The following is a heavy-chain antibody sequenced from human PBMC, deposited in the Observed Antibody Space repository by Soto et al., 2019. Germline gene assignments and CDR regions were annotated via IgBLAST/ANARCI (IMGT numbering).Heavy chain of an antibody. D-gene: IGHD3-22*01. CDR1: GFTFSSYV. CDR2: ISSRSTFI. J-gene: IGHJ4*02. Sequence: PGGSLRLSCAASGFTFSSYVMHWVRQAPGKGLEWVSSISSRSTFINYADSVKGRFTISRDNDKGLVYLQMNSLRAEDTAVYYCARDPPLSMIVVVGVDDFWGQGTLVTVSS. CDR3: ARDPPLSMIVVVGVDDF. V-gene: IGHV3-21*06.